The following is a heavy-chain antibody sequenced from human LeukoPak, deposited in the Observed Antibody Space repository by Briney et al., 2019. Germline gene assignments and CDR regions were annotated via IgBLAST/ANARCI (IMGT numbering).Heavy chain of an antibody. Sequence: GESLKISCKGSGYSFTSYWSGWVGQMPGKGLEGMGIIYPGDPETRYSPSRQGQVSLSGDKSISTAYLQWGSLKASDTAMYYCATQALGGSFGDWGQGTLVTVSS. CDR2: IYPGDPET. D-gene: IGHD3-16*01. CDR1: GYSFTSYW. CDR3: ATQALGGSFGD. V-gene: IGHV5-51*01. J-gene: IGHJ1*01.